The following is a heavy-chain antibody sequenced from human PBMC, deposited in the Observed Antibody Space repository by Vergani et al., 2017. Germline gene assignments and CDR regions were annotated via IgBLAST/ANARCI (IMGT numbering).Heavy chain of an antibody. CDR2: ISSSSSTI. V-gene: IGHV3-48*01. J-gene: IGHJ6*02. Sequence: EVQLVESGGGLVQPGGSLRLSCAASGFTFSSYSMNWVRQAPGKGLEWVSYISSSSSTIYYADSVKGRFTISRDNAKNSLYLQMNSLRAEDTAVYYCARDAGRMDFDWLFYYYGMDVWGQGTTVTVSS. CDR3: ARDAGRMDFDWLFYYYGMDV. D-gene: IGHD3-9*01. CDR1: GFTFSSYS.